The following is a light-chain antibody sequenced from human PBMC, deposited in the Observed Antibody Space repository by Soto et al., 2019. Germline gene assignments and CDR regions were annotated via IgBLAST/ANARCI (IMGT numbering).Light chain of an antibody. CDR3: GSFPTNRIWV. CDR1: SSAFGDDKY. Sequence: QSVLTQPASVSGSPGQSITISCTGSSSAFGDDKYVTWYQQQPGKGPNLLIYGVSKRPSGVSNRFSGSKSGNTASLTISGLQVEDEADYICGSFPTNRIWVFGGGTKLTVL. V-gene: IGLV2-14*01. CDR2: GVS. J-gene: IGLJ3*02.